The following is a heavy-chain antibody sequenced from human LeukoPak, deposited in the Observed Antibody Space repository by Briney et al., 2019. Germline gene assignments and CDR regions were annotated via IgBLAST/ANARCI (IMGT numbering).Heavy chain of an antibody. CDR1: GGSISSYY. Sequence: PSETLSLTCTVSGGSISSYYWSWIRQPPGKGLEWIGYIYYSGSTNYNPSLKSRVTISVDTSKNQFSLKLSSVTAADTAVYYCARGKGYAPNWFDPWGQGTLVTVSS. J-gene: IGHJ5*02. V-gene: IGHV4-59*08. CDR2: IYYSGST. D-gene: IGHD2-8*01. CDR3: ARGKGYAPNWFDP.